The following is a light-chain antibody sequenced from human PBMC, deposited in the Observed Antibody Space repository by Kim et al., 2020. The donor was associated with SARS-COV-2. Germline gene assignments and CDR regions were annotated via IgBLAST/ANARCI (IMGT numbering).Light chain of an antibody. CDR3: QRYDTFAKS. J-gene: IGKJ1*01. Sequence: ASAGDIVTITCRTSQRFDYRLAWYQHKPGTAPKLLIYMAARLEGGFPLRFSGSGSGTYFTLTINSLQPDDVATYYCQRYDTFAKSFGQGTKVDIK. V-gene: IGKV1-5*03. CDR1: QRFDYR. CDR2: MAA.